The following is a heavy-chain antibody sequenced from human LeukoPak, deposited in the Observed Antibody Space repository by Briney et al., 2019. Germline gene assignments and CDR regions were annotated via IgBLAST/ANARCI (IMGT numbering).Heavy chain of an antibody. CDR2: INHSGST. Sequence: PSETLSLTCAVYGGSFSGYYWSWIRQPPGKGLEWIGEINHSGSTNYNPSLKSRVTISVDTSKNQFSLKLSSVTAADTAVYYCARSPSIAARLLYCYIDVWGKGTTVTVSS. J-gene: IGHJ6*03. D-gene: IGHD6-6*01. V-gene: IGHV4-34*01. CDR1: GGSFSGYY. CDR3: ARSPSIAARLLYCYIDV.